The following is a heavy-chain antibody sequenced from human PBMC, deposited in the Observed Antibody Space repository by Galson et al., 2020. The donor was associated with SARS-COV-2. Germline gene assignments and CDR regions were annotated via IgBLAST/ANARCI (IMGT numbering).Heavy chain of an antibody. Sequence: ETSETLSLPCTVSGGLINSYYWGWVRQSPGKGLEWIGYSFSSGSTDYNPSLKSRVTISVDTYKNQFSLTLTSVTASDTAVYYCARRYGWLQFDYFDYWGQGILVTVSS. V-gene: IGHV4-59*08. CDR2: SFSSGST. CDR3: ARRYGWLQFDYFDY. J-gene: IGHJ4*02. D-gene: IGHD4-4*01. CDR1: GGLINSYY.